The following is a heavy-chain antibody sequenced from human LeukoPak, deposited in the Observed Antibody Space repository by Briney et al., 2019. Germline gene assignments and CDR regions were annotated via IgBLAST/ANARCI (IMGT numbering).Heavy chain of an antibody. CDR3: TLSSSWPYWYFDL. V-gene: IGHV1-2*02. D-gene: IGHD6-13*01. CDR2: INPNSGGT. J-gene: IGHJ2*01. CDR1: GYTFTGYY. Sequence: ASVKVSCKASGYTFTGYYTHWVRQAPGQGLEWMGWINPNSGGTNYAQKFQGRVTMTRDTSISTAYMELSRLRSDDTAVYYCTLSSSWPYWYFDLWGRGTLVTVSS.